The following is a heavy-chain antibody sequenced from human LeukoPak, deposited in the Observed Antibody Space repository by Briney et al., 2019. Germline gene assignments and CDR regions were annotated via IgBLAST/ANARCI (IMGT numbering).Heavy chain of an antibody. Sequence: GGSLRLSCAAFGFTFSSYSMNWIRQAPGKGLEWVSSISSSTSYIYYADSVKGRFTISKDNVKNSLYLQMNSLRAEDTAVYYCARAGGSTVSHSDYWGQGTLVTVSS. CDR2: ISSSTSYI. CDR3: ARAGGSTVSHSDY. J-gene: IGHJ4*02. D-gene: IGHD4-17*01. V-gene: IGHV3-21*01. CDR1: GFTFSSYS.